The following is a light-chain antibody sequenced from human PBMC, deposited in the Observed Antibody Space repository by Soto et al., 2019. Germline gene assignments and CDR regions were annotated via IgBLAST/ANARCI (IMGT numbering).Light chain of an antibody. V-gene: IGLV1-44*01. CDR2: SNS. J-gene: IGLJ1*01. Sequence: QSVLTQPPSASGTPGQRVTFSCSGSSSNIGGNTVSWFQHLPRTAPKLLIFSNSQRPSGVPDRFSGAKSGTSASLAISGLQSEDEANYYCQSYDARLRGSGVFGTGTKLTVL. CDR1: SSNIGGNT. CDR3: QSYDARLRGSGV.